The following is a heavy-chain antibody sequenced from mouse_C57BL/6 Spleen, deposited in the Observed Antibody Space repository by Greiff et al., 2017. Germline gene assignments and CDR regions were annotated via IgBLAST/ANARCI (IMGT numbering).Heavy chain of an antibody. V-gene: IGHV2-2*01. Sequence: VKLMESGPGLVQPSQSLSITCTVSGFSLTSYGVHWVRQSPGKGLEWLGVIWSGGSTDYNAAFISRLSISKDNSKSQVFFKMNSLQADDTAIYYCASPQLTGSYAMDYWGQGTSVTVSS. CDR3: ASPQLTGSYAMDY. CDR1: GFSLTSYG. CDR2: IWSGGST. J-gene: IGHJ4*01. D-gene: IGHD4-1*01.